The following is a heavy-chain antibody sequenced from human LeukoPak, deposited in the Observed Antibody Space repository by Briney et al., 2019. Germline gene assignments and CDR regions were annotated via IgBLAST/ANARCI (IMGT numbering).Heavy chain of an antibody. V-gene: IGHV3-11*01. CDR1: GFTFSDYY. Sequence: GGSLRLSCAASGFTFSDYYMSWIRQAPGKGLEWVSYISSSGSTIYYADSVKGRFTISRDNAKNSLYLQMNSLRAEDTAVYYCAGDSGYYYGSGSSSPFYYYYGMDVWGQGTTVTVSS. CDR2: ISSSGSTI. J-gene: IGHJ6*02. CDR3: AGDSGYYYGSGSSSPFYYYYGMDV. D-gene: IGHD3-10*01.